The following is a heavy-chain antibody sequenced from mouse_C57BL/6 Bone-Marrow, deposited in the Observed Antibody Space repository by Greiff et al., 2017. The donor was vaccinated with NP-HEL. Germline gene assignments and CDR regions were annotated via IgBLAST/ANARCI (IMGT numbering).Heavy chain of an antibody. CDR2: IDPENGDT. CDR3: TARRLLNFDY. D-gene: IGHD2-3*01. V-gene: IGHV14-4*01. Sequence: EVQLQQSGAELVRPGASVKLSCTASGFNIKDDYMHWVKQRPEQGLEWIGWIDPENGDTEYASKFQGKATITADTSSNTAYLQLSSLTSEDTAVYYCTARRLLNFDYWGQGTTLTVSS. CDR1: GFNIKDDY. J-gene: IGHJ2*01.